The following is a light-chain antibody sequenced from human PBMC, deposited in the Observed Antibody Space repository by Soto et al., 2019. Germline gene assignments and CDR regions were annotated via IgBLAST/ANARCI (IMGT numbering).Light chain of an antibody. Sequence: QSALTQPPSVSGSPGQSVAISCIGASSDIGSYDRVSWYQQPPGTSPKLIIYDVTNRPSGVPDRFSGAKSGNTASLTISGLQTEDEADYYYTSFTSSSAYVFGTGTKLTVL. CDR2: DVT. CDR1: SSDIGSYDR. V-gene: IGLV2-18*02. CDR3: TSFTSSSAYV. J-gene: IGLJ1*01.